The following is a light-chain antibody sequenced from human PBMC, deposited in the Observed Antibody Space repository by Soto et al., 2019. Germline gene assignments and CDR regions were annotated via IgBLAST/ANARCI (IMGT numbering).Light chain of an antibody. Sequence: DIQMTQSPSSLSASVGDSVTITCRASQGISSYLAWYQQKPGKAPKXLIYTVSTLQSGVPSRFSGSGSGTEFSMTISSLQPEDCETYYGQQYYSYPITFGQGTRLEIK. V-gene: IGKV1-9*01. CDR2: TVS. CDR1: QGISSY. CDR3: QQYYSYPIT. J-gene: IGKJ5*01.